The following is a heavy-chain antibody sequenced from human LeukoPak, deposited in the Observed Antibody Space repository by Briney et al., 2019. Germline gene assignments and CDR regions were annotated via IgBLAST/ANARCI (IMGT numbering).Heavy chain of an antibody. J-gene: IGHJ3*02. CDR2: MNPNSGNT. D-gene: IGHD1-26*01. Sequence: ASVKVSCKASGYTFTSYDINWVRQATGQGLEWMGWMNPNSGNTGYAQKFQGRVTITRNTSISTAYMELSSLRSEDTAVYYCARVRELQRTRYAFDIWGQGTMVIVSS. V-gene: IGHV1-8*03. CDR1: GYTFTSYD. CDR3: ARVRELQRTRYAFDI.